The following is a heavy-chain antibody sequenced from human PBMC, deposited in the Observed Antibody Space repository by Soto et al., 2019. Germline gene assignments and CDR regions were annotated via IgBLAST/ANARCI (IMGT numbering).Heavy chain of an antibody. J-gene: IGHJ4*02. CDR3: AREYYYDSSGYPY. Sequence: PSETLSLTCTVSGGSISSGDYYWSWIRQPPGKGLEWIGYIYYSGSTYYNPSLKSRVTISVDTSKNQFSLKLSSVTAADTAVYYCAREYYYDSSGYPYWGQGTLVTVSS. CDR2: IYYSGST. D-gene: IGHD3-22*01. V-gene: IGHV4-30-4*01. CDR1: GGSISSGDYY.